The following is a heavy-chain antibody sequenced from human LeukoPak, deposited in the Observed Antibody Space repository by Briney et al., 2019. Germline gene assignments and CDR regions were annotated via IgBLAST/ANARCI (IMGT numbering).Heavy chain of an antibody. V-gene: IGHV3-43*02. CDR3: AKDHYDFWSGYNWFDP. J-gene: IGHJ5*02. CDR1: GFTFDDYA. D-gene: IGHD3-3*01. CDR2: ISGDGGNT. Sequence: GRSLRLSCAASGFTFDDYAMHWVRQAPGKGLEWVSLISGDGGNTYYADSVKGRFTISRDNSKNSLYLQMNSLRTEDTALYYCAKDHYDFWSGYNWFDPWGQGTLVTVSS.